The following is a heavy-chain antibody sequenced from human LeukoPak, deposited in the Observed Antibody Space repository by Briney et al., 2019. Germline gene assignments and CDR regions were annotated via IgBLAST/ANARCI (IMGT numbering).Heavy chain of an antibody. CDR3: AGEFDP. CDR1: GFTFSSYS. V-gene: IGHV3-48*04. Sequence: PGGSLRLSCAASGFTFSSYSMNWVRQAPGKGLEWVSYISSSSSTIYYADSVKGRFTISRDNAKNSPYLQMNSLRAEDTAVYYCAGEFDPWGQGTLVTVSS. CDR2: ISSSSSTI. J-gene: IGHJ5*02.